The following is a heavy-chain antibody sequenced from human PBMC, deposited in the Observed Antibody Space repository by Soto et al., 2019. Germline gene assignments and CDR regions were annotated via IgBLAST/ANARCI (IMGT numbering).Heavy chain of an antibody. J-gene: IGHJ3*02. CDR2: ISSNGGST. V-gene: IGHV3-64*01. CDR3: ARDRVWFGELSELDAFDI. D-gene: IGHD3-10*01. Sequence: EVQLVESGGGLVQPGGSPRLSCAASGFTFSSYAMHWVRQAPGKGLEYVSAISSNGGSTYYANSVKGRFTISRDNSKNTLYLQMGSLRAEDMAVYYCARDRVWFGELSELDAFDIWGQGTMVTVSS. CDR1: GFTFSSYA.